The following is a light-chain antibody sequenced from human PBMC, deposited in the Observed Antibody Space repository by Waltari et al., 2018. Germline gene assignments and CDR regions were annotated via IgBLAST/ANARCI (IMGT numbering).Light chain of an antibody. V-gene: IGKV3-15*01. J-gene: IGKJ2*01. CDR3: QQYNSWPPRYT. CDR2: DAS. Sequence: EIVMTQSPATLSVSPGERATLSCRASQSVSSNLAWYQQKPGQPLRLLIFDASRRATGIPARFSGSGSGTEFTLTISSLQSEDFAVYYCQQYNSWPPRYTFGQGTNLESK. CDR1: QSVSSN.